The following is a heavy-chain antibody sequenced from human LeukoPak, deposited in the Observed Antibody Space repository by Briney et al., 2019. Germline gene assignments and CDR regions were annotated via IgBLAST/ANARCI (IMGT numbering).Heavy chain of an antibody. J-gene: IGHJ3*02. V-gene: IGHV4-59*01. D-gene: IGHD1-1*01. CDR3: ARSNWNSAFDI. CDR1: GGSISSYY. CDR2: IYYSGST. Sequence: PSETLSLTCTVSGGSISSYYWSWIRQPPGKGLEWIGYIYYSGSTNYNPSLKSRVTISVDTSKNQFSLKLSSVTAADTAVYYCARSNWNSAFDIWGQGTMVTVSS.